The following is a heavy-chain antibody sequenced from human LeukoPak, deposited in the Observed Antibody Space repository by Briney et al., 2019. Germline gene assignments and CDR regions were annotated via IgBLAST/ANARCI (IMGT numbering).Heavy chain of an antibody. D-gene: IGHD5/OR15-5a*01. CDR2: TSIYYSGST. J-gene: IGHJ4*02. V-gene: IGHV4-39*07. CDR3: AREDGVYEFDQ. Sequence: SETLSLTCTVSGGSISSSSYYWGWIRQPPGKGLEWIGSTSIYYSGSTYYNPSLKSRVTISVDTSKNQFSLKLSSVTAADTAVYYCAREDGVYEFDQWGQGTLVTVSS. CDR1: GGSISSSSYY.